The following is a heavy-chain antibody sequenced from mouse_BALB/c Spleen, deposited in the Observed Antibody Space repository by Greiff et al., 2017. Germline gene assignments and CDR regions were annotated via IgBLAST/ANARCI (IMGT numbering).Heavy chain of an antibody. Sequence: EGMLVESGGGLVQPGGSLRLSCATSGFTFTDYYMSWVRQPPGKALEWLGFIRNKANGYTTEYSASVKGRFTISRDNSQSILYLQMNTLRAEDSATYYCARDDFSDYWGQGTTLTVSS. J-gene: IGHJ2*01. CDR2: IRNKANGYTT. CDR1: GFTFTDYY. V-gene: IGHV7-3*02. CDR3: ARDDFSDY.